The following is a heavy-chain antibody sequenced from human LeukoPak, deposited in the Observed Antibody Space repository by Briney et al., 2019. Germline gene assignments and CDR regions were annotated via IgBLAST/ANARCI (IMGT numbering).Heavy chain of an antibody. CDR3: ASSGSCRFDY. V-gene: IGHV3-48*02. J-gene: IGHJ4*02. D-gene: IGHD1-26*01. CDR2: ITASGTAM. Sequence: GGSLRLSCAASGFTFSSYSMNWVRQAPGKGLEWVSHITASGTAMFYADSVKGRFTISRDDAKNSLYLQMNSLRDEDTAVYYCASSGSCRFDYWGQGTLVTVSS. CDR1: GFTFSSYS.